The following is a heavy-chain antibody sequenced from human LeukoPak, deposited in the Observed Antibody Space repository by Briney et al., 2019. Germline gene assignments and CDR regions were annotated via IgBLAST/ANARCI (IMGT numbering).Heavy chain of an antibody. Sequence: SQTLSLTCTVSGGSISSGGYYWSWIRQHPGKGLEWIGYIYYSGSTYYNPSLKSRVTISVDTSKNQFSLKLSSVTAADTAVYYCAGSAAPYYDFWSGTRFDYWGQGTLVTVSS. J-gene: IGHJ4*02. D-gene: IGHD3-3*01. CDR2: IYYSGST. CDR3: AGSAAPYYDFWSGTRFDY. V-gene: IGHV4-31*03. CDR1: GGSISSGGYY.